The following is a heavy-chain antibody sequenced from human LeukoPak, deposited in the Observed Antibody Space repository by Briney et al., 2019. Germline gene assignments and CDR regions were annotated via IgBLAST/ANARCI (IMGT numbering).Heavy chain of an antibody. CDR2: IYTSGST. D-gene: IGHD2-2*01. J-gene: IGHJ5*02. CDR3: AGVVVPAANWFDP. Sequence: PSETLSLTCTVSGGSISSYYWSWIRQPAGKCLEWIRRIYTSGSTNYNPSLKSRVTMSVDTSKNQFSLKLSSVTAADTAVYYCAGVVVPAANWFDPWGQGTLVTVSS. CDR1: GGSISSYY. V-gene: IGHV4-4*07.